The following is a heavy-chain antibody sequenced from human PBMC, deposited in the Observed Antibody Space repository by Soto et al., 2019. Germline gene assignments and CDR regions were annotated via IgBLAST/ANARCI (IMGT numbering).Heavy chain of an antibody. V-gene: IGHV3-13*01. Sequence: GGSLRLSCAASEFTFSTYDMHWVRQATGKGLEWVSAITTAGDTFYSGSVKGRFTISRENTENSFYLQMNSLRAEDTAVYYCARAPPYRSDWSPGNDAFDIWGQGTMVTVSS. CDR1: EFTFSTYD. J-gene: IGHJ3*02. CDR2: ITTAGDT. D-gene: IGHD6-19*01. CDR3: ARAPPYRSDWSPGNDAFDI.